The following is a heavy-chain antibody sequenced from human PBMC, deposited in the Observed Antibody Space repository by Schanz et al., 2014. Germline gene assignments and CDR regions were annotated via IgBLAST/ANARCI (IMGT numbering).Heavy chain of an antibody. Sequence: EVQLVESGGGLVKPGGFLRLSCAASGFTFSSYAMSWVRQAPGKGLEWVSALSEGGGGTHYADSVRGRFTISSDSSKNTLYLQMSSLRADDTAVYYCAKAADWPVTRFDPWGQGTLVTVSS. CDR2: LSEGGGGT. D-gene: IGHD3-9*01. V-gene: IGHV3-23*04. CDR3: AKAADWPVTRFDP. J-gene: IGHJ5*02. CDR1: GFTFSSYA.